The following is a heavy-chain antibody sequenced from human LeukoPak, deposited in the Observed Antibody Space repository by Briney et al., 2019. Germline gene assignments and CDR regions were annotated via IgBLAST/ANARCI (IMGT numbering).Heavy chain of an antibody. V-gene: IGHV3-7*01. Sequence: GGSLRLSCAASGFTFSSSAMTWVRQAPGKGLEWVANIKQDGSEKYYVDSVKGRFTISRDNAKNSLYLQMNSLRAEDTAVYYCARDKRITMIVVAIQAAFVIWGQGTMVTVSS. J-gene: IGHJ3*02. CDR3: ARDKRITMIVVAIQAAFVI. D-gene: IGHD3-22*01. CDR1: GFTFSSSA. CDR2: IKQDGSEK.